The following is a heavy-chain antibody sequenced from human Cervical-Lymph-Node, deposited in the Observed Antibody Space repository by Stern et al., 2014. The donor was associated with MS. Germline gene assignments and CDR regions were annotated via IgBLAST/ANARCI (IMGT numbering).Heavy chain of an antibody. V-gene: IGHV1-8*02. D-gene: IGHD1-26*01. J-gene: IGHJ2*01. Sequence: DQLVQSGAEVKTPGASVKVSCKASGYTFTSYGINWVRQATGQGLEWMGWRHPKSSNTGYAQKVQGQVTMTRDTSISTAHMELNILRSDDTAVYYCVRGREPRYFDLWGRGTLITVSS. CDR3: VRGREPRYFDL. CDR1: GYTFTSYG. CDR2: RHPKSSNT.